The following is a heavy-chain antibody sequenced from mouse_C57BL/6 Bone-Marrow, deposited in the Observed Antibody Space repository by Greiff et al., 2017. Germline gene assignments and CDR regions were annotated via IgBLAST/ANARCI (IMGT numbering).Heavy chain of an antibody. CDR1: GYTFTSYK. Sequence: VQLQQSGAELARPGASVKMSCKASGYTFTSYKMHWVKQRPGQGLEWIGYINPSSGYTKYNQKFKDKATLTADKSSSTAYMQLSSLTSEDSAVYYCARRPLYYDYAWFAYWGQGTLVTVSA. D-gene: IGHD2-4*01. J-gene: IGHJ3*01. CDR3: ARRPLYYDYAWFAY. CDR2: INPSSGYT. V-gene: IGHV1-4*01.